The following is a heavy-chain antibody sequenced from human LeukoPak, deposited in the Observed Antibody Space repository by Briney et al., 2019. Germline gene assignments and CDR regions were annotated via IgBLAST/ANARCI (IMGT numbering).Heavy chain of an antibody. V-gene: IGHV3-11*06. CDR2: ISSSSSYT. J-gene: IGHJ4*02. CDR1: GFTFSDYY. D-gene: IGHD5-18*01. CDR3: ARERGDTAMVFDY. Sequence: GGSLRLSCAASGFTFSDYYMSWIRQAPGNGLEWVSYISSSSSYTNYADSVKGRFTISRDNAKNSLYLQMNSLRAEDTAVYYCARERGDTAMVFDYWGQGTLVTVSS.